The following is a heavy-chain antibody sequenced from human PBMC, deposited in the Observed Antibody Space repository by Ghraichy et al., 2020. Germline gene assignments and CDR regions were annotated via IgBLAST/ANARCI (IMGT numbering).Heavy chain of an antibody. D-gene: IGHD3-22*01. J-gene: IGHJ4*02. CDR3: AKGATYYYDSSGYYSLTYFDY. CDR1: GFTFSSYA. CDR2: ISGSGGST. V-gene: IGHV3-23*01. Sequence: GGSLRLSCAASGFTFSSYAMSWVRQAPGKGLEWVSAISGSGGSTYYADSVKGRFTISRDNSKNTLYLQMNSLRAEDTAVYYCAKGATYYYDSSGYYSLTYFDYWGQGTLVTVSS.